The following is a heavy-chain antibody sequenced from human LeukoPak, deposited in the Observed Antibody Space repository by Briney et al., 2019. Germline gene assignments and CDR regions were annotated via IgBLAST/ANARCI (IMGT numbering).Heavy chain of an antibody. CDR1: GFTFSSYA. V-gene: IGHV3-23*01. D-gene: IGHD1-26*01. CDR3: AKIPDRVRAQSFAY. J-gene: IGHJ4*02. Sequence: GGSLRLSCAASGFTFSSYAMSWVRQAPGKGLEWASASSGSGGSTYYADSVKGRFTISRDNSKNKLYLQMNRLRTEDTGVYYCAKIPDRVRAQSFAYWGQGTLVTVSS. CDR2: SSGSGGST.